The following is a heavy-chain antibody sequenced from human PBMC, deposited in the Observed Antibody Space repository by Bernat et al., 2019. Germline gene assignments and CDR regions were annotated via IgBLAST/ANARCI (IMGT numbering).Heavy chain of an antibody. J-gene: IGHJ4*02. CDR1: GFTFSSST. CDR3: ATFNYGDQRVY. D-gene: IGHD4-17*01. Sequence: QVQLVESGGGVVQPGRSQRLSCAASGFTFSSSTLHWVRPAPGKGLEWVAVISYDGSNKYYADSVKGRFTISRDNSKNALYLQMNSLRAEDTAVYYCATFNYGDQRVYWGQGTLVTVSS. V-gene: IGHV3-30*01. CDR2: ISYDGSNK.